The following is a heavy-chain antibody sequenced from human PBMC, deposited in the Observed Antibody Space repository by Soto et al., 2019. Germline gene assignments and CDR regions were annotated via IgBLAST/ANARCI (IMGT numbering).Heavy chain of an antibody. CDR3: ARGTSSSWYSLY. D-gene: IGHD6-13*01. CDR1: GGSFSGYY. J-gene: IGHJ4*02. V-gene: IGHV4-34*01. CDR2: INHSGST. Sequence: SETLSLTCAVYGGSFSGYYWSWIRQPPGKGLEWIGEINHSGSTNYNPSLKSRVTISVDTSKNQFSLKLSSVTAADTAVYYCARGTSSSWYSLYWGQGTLVTVSS.